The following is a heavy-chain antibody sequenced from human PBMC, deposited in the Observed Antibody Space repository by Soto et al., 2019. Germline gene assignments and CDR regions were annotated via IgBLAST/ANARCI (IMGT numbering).Heavy chain of an antibody. Sequence: QVQLVESGGGVVQPGRSLRLSCAASGFTFSNYDFYWVRQAPGKGLQWVALISYYGGNKYYADSVKGRFTISRDNSKNPRYLQLNSLGAEDTALYFRARANWDYASDLWGQGTMVTVSS. D-gene: IGHD1-7*01. CDR1: GFTFSNYD. V-gene: IGHV3-30-3*01. CDR3: ARANWDYASDL. CDR2: ISYYGGNK. J-gene: IGHJ3*01.